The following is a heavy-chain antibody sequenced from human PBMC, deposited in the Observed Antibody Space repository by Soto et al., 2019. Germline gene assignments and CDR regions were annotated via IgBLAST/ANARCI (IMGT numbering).Heavy chain of an antibody. CDR3: ATMATIKGAHFDY. D-gene: IGHD5-12*01. CDR2: IIPIFGTA. CDR1: GGTFSSYA. V-gene: IGHV1-69*13. J-gene: IGHJ4*02. Sequence: EASVKVSCKASGGTFSSYAISWVRQAPGQGLEWMGGIIPIFGTANYAQKFQGRVTITADESTSTAYMELSSLRSEDTAVYYCATMATIKGAHFDYWGQGTLVTVSS.